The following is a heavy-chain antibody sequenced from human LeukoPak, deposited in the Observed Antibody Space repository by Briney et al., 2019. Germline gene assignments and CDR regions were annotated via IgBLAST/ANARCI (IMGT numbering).Heavy chain of an antibody. CDR2: IYYTGST. CDR3: ARVLLNAEKAFDI. D-gene: IGHD2-15*01. V-gene: IGHV4-59*01. CDR1: SVSISSYY. Sequence: KTSETLSLTCTVSSVSISSYYWSWIRQPPGKGLEWIGFIYYTGSTNYNPSLKSRVIMSVDTSKNQFSLRLSSVTAADTAVYYCARVLLNAEKAFDIWGQGTMVTVSS. J-gene: IGHJ3*02.